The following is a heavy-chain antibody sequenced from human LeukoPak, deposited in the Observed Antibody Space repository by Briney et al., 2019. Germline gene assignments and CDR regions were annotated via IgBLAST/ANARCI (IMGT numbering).Heavy chain of an antibody. J-gene: IGHJ4*02. CDR1: GFTFSSYG. CDR3: ARGAYYFDY. Sequence: GGSLRLSCTASGFTFSSYGMSWVRQAPGKGLEWVSAISGSGGSTSYADSVRGRFTISRDNSKNTLYLHMNSLRAEDTAVYYCARGAYYFDYWGQGTLVTVSS. CDR2: ISGSGGST. V-gene: IGHV3-23*01.